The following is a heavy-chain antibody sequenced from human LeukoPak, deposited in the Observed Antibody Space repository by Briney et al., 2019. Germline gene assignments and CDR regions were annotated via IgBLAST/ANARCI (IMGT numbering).Heavy chain of an antibody. D-gene: IGHD3-9*01. Sequence: PSETLSLTCAVYDGSFSGYYWSWIRQPPGKGLEWIGEINHSGSTNYNPSLKSRVTISVDTSKNQFSLKLSSVTAADTAVYYCASQVLRYFDWLPIDYWGQGTLVTVSS. J-gene: IGHJ4*02. CDR2: INHSGST. V-gene: IGHV4-34*01. CDR1: DGSFSGYY. CDR3: ASQVLRYFDWLPIDY.